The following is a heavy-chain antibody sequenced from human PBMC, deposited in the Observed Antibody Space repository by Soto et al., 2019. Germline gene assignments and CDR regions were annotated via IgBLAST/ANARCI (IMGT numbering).Heavy chain of an antibody. CDR2: ISYDGSNK. CDR3: ARGKGYYDFWSGEVDY. D-gene: IGHD3-3*01. V-gene: IGHV3-30-3*01. Sequence: QVQLVEFGGGVVQPGRSLRLSCAASGFTFSSYAMHWVRQAPGKGLEWVAVISYDGSNKYYADSVKGRFTISRDNSKNTLYLQMNSLRAEDTAVYYCARGKGYYDFWSGEVDYWGQGTLVTVSS. J-gene: IGHJ4*02. CDR1: GFTFSSYA.